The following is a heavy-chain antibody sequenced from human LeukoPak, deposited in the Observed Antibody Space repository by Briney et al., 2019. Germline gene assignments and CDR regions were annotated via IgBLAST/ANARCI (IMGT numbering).Heavy chain of an antibody. CDR3: ARDSSSAAQNYYYYYMDV. D-gene: IGHD6-6*01. CDR1: GYSISSGYY. Sequence: PSETLSLTCTVSGYSISSGYYWGWIRQPPGKGLEWIGSIYHSGSTYYNPSLKSRVTISVDTSKNQFSLKLSSVTTADTAVYYCARDSSSAAQNYYYYYMDVWGKGTTVTVSS. CDR2: IYHSGST. J-gene: IGHJ6*03. V-gene: IGHV4-38-2*02.